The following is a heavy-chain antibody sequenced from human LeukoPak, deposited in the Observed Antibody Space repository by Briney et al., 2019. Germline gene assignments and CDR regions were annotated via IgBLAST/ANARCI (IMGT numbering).Heavy chain of an antibody. CDR2: IRSKAYGGTT. J-gene: IGHJ4*02. CDR3: TRSGNYYDSRGYPKYYFDY. D-gene: IGHD3-22*01. V-gene: IGHV3-49*04. Sequence: GGSLRLSCTASGFTFGDYAMSWVRQAPGKGLEGVGFIRSKAYGGTTEYAASVKGRFTISRDDSKSIADLQMNSLKTEDTAVYYCTRSGNYYDSRGYPKYYFDYWGQGTLVTVSS. CDR1: GFTFGDYA.